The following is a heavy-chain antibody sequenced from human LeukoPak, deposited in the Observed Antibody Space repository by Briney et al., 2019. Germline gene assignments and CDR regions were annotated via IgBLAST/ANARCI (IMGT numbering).Heavy chain of an antibody. V-gene: IGHV5-51*01. Sequence: GESLKISCKGSGYSFTSYWIGWVRQMPGKGLEWMGIIYPGDSDTRYSPSFQGQGTISADKSISTAYLQWSSLKASDTAMYYCARAAVVVAATEPNWFDPWGQGTLVTVSS. CDR3: ARAAVVVAATEPNWFDP. D-gene: IGHD2-15*01. J-gene: IGHJ5*02. CDR1: GYSFTSYW. CDR2: IYPGDSDT.